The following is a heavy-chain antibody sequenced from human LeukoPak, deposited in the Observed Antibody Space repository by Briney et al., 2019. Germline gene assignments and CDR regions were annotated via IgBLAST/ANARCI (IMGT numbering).Heavy chain of an antibody. V-gene: IGHV4-34*12. J-gene: IGHJ4*02. CDR1: GGSFSGYY. Sequence: PSETLSLTCAVYGGSFSGYYWSWIRQPPGKGLEWIGNLFYGGSTYYNPSLRSRVTISVDASKNHFSLKLTSVTAADTAVYYCAGQTYTSGWDWGQGTLVTVSS. CDR3: AGQTYTSGWD. CDR2: LFYGGST. D-gene: IGHD6-19*01.